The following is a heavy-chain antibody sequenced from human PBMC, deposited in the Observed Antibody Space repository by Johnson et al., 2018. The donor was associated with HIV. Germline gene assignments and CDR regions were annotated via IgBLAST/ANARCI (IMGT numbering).Heavy chain of an antibody. CDR1: GFTFSDHW. Sequence: VQLVESGGGLVQPGGSLRLSCGASGFTFSDHWMQWVRQAPGKGLVWVSRINGDGSRLTYADSVKGRFTIARDNAKNTLYLELKSLRSEDTAVYYCARTSCNGARCLGYDPFDVWGQGAMVTDSS. J-gene: IGHJ3*01. CDR3: ARTSCNGARCLGYDPFDV. CDR2: INGDGSRL. V-gene: IGHV3-74*01. D-gene: IGHD2-8*01.